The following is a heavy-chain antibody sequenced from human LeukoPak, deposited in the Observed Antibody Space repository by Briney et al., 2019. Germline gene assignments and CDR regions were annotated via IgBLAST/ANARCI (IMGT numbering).Heavy chain of an antibody. CDR1: GGSISSYY. Sequence: SETLSLTCTVSGGSISSYYWSWIRQPPGKGLEWIGYIYYSGSTNYNPSLKSRVTISVDTSKNQFSLKLSSVTAADTAVYYCARVVRAAAGKGPYFDYWGQGTLVTVSS. D-gene: IGHD6-13*01. CDR2: IYYSGST. J-gene: IGHJ4*02. V-gene: IGHV4-59*01. CDR3: ARVVRAAAGKGPYFDY.